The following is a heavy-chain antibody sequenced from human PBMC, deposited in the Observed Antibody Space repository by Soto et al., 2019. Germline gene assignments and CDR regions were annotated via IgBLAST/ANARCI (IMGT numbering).Heavy chain of an antibody. D-gene: IGHD3-9*01. Sequence: PGGSLRLSCAASGFTFSSYGMHWVRQAPGKGLEWVAIIWYDGSNKYYADSVKGRFTISRDYSKNTLYLQMNSLRAEDTAVYYCARGDDILTGYYNTGAMFDPWGKGT. CDR3: ARGDDILTGYYNTGAMFDP. CDR2: IWYDGSNK. V-gene: IGHV3-33*01. CDR1: GFTFSSYG. J-gene: IGHJ5*02.